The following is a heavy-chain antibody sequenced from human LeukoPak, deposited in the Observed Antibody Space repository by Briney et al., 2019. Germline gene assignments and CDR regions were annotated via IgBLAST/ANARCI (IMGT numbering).Heavy chain of an antibody. CDR2: IGGSGTSA. V-gene: IGHV3-23*01. CDR1: GFTFSSYA. D-gene: IGHD5-18*01. Sequence: PGGSLRLSCAASGFTFSSYAMSWVRQAPGKGLEWVSAIGGSGTSAYYADSLKGRFTISRDNSKNTLYLQVNSLRAEDTAVYYCAKDDLAYSYASFDYWGQGTLVTVSS. CDR3: AKDDLAYSYASFDY. J-gene: IGHJ4*02.